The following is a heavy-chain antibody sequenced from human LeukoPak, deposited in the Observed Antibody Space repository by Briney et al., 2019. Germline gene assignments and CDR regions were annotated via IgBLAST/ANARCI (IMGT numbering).Heavy chain of an antibody. J-gene: IGHJ6*03. CDR3: ARALGAGIYDILTGYYKNPYYYYYMDV. D-gene: IGHD3-9*01. V-gene: IGHV1-69*02. CDR1: GGTFSSYT. CDR2: IIPILGIA. Sequence: SVKVSCKASGGTFSSYTISWVRQAPGQGLEWLGRIIPILGIANYAQKFQGRVTITADKSTSTAYMELSSLRSEDTAVYYCARALGAGIYDILTGYYKNPYYYYYMDVWGKGTTVTASS.